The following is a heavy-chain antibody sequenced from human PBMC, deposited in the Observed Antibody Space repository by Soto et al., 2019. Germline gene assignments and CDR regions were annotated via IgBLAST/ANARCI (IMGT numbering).Heavy chain of an antibody. D-gene: IGHD3-22*01. V-gene: IGHV1-18*01. CDR1: GYTFTSYD. CDR2: MNPNNGNT. J-gene: IGHJ4*02. Sequence: ASVKVSCKASGYTFTSYDINWVRQATGQGLEWMGWMNPNNGNTNYAQKLQGRVTMTTDTSTSTAYMELRSLRSDDTAVYYCARERHYYDSSGYYVPRYFDYWGQGTLVTVSS. CDR3: ARERHYYDSSGYYVPRYFDY.